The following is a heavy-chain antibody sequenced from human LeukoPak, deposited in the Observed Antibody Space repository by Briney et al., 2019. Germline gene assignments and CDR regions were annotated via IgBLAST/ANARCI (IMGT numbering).Heavy chain of an antibody. J-gene: IGHJ5*02. D-gene: IGHD1-26*01. Sequence: SETLSLTCTVSGGSISSYYWSWIRQPPEKGLEWIGYIYYSGSTNYNPSLKSRVTISVDTSKNQFSLKLSSVTAADTAVYYCARVRGSYSRWFDPWGQGTLVTVSS. CDR2: IYYSGST. CDR3: ARVRGSYSRWFDP. CDR1: GGSISSYY. V-gene: IGHV4-59*01.